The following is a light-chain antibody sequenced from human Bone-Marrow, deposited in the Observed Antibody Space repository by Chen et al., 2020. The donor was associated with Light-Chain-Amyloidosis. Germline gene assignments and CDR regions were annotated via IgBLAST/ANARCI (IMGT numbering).Light chain of an antibody. CDR1: QSVSNNY. J-gene: IGKJ1*01. Sequence: EIVLTQSPGTLSLSPVERATLSCRASQSVSNNYFAWFQQKPGQAPRLLIYDASTRATGIPDRFSGSGSGTDFTLTISRLEPEDFAVYYCQQYCCSPRTFGQGTKVEIK. CDR3: QQYCCSPRT. V-gene: IGKV3-20*01. CDR2: DAS.